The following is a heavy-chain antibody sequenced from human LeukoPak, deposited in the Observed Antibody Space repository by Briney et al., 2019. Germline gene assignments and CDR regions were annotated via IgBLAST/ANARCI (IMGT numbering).Heavy chain of an antibody. CDR2: IYTSRST. CDR3: ARQFILTGYYSYYYYYGMDV. Sequence: PSQTLSLTCTVSVGSISSGSYYWSWIRQPAGKGLEWIGRIYTSRSTNYTPSLKSRVTISVDTSKNQFSLKLSSVTAADTAVYYCARQFILTGYYSYYYYYGMDVWGQGTTVTVSS. CDR1: VGSISSGSYY. V-gene: IGHV4-61*02. J-gene: IGHJ6*02. D-gene: IGHD3-9*01.